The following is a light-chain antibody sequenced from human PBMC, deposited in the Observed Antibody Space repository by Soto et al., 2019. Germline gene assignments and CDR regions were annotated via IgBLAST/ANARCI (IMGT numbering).Light chain of an antibody. Sequence: EIVMPQSPATLSVSPRERATRSCRASQSVSDNLAWYQQKPGQAPRLFIYGASARATGIPARFSGSGSGTEFTLTISSLQSEDFAVYYCQQYNNWPITFGQGTRLEIK. V-gene: IGKV3-15*01. CDR1: QSVSDN. CDR2: GAS. CDR3: QQYNNWPIT. J-gene: IGKJ5*01.